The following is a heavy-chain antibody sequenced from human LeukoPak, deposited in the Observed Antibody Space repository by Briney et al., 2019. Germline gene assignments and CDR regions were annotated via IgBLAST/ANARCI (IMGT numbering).Heavy chain of an antibody. D-gene: IGHD1-7*01. CDR2: ISYDGSIK. J-gene: IGHJ4*02. CDR3: ARGRAGNYHDY. Sequence: PGGSLRLSCAASGFTFSSYAMHWVRQAPGKGLEWVAVISYDGSIKSYTDSAKGQFTISRDNPKNTLYLQLNGLRVEDTAVYYSARGRAGNYHDYWGQGTLVTVTS. CDR1: GFTFSSYA. V-gene: IGHV3-30-3*01.